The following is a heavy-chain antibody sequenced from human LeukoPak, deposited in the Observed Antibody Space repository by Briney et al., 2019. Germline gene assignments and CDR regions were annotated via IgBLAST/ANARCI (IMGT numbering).Heavy chain of an antibody. D-gene: IGHD4-17*01. CDR2: IHTSGDA. CDR3: IVFGDSNH. J-gene: IGHJ5*02. CDR1: GLTGSHNY. V-gene: IGHV3-53*01. Sequence: GGSLRLSCAASGLTGSHNYVSWVRQAPGKGLEWVSAIHTSGDACYADSVKGRFTISRDTSKNTLYLQINSLRVEDTAVYYCIVFGDSNHWGQGTLVTVSS.